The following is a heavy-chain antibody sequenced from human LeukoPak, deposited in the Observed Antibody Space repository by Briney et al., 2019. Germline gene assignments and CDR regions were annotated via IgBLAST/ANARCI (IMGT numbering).Heavy chain of an antibody. V-gene: IGHV3-74*01. J-gene: IGHJ4*02. CDR1: GFTFGSYW. CDR2: INTDGGST. CDR3: ARGKRGPYYFDY. Sequence: PGGSLRLSCAASGFTFGSYWMHWVRQAPGKGLVWVSRINTDGGSTTYADSVKGRFTISRDNAKNTLYLQMNSLRAEDTAVYYCARGKRGPYYFDYWGQGTLVTVSS.